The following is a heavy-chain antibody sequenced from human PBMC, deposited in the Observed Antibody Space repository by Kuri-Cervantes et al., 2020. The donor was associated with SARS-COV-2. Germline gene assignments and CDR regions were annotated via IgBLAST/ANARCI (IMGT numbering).Heavy chain of an antibody. CDR3: VRVDCSAGTCYRRSFDY. CDR1: GGSISSSLYY. V-gene: IGHV4-39*01. CDR2: IYYSGST. Sequence: SETLSLTCTVPGGSISSSLYYWGWVRQPPGQGLEWIGSIYYSGSTYYNPSLNSRVTISVDTSKNQFSLTLTSVTAANTAVYYCVRVDCSAGTCYRRSFDYWGRGTLVTVSS. D-gene: IGHD2-15*01. J-gene: IGHJ4*02.